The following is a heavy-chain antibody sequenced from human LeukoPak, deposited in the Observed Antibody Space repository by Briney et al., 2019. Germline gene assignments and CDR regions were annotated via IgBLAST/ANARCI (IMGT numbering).Heavy chain of an antibody. J-gene: IGHJ2*01. CDR3: ARDQGGLRDSYFDL. V-gene: IGHV3-7*05. CDR1: GFTFSSYW. Sequence: GGSLRLSCAPSGFTFSSYWMSWVRQAPGKGLEWVANIKQDGSEKYYVDSVKGRFTISRDNAKNSLFLQMNRLRAEDTAVYYCARDQGGLRDSYFDLWGRGTLVTVSS. D-gene: IGHD5-12*01. CDR2: IKQDGSEK.